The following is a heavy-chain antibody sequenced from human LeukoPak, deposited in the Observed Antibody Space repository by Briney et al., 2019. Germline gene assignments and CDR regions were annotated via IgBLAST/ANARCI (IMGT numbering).Heavy chain of an antibody. V-gene: IGHV3-23*01. J-gene: IGHJ4*02. CDR1: GLTFSSYA. D-gene: IGHD2-2*02. Sequence: TGGSLRLSCAASGLTFSSYAMSWVRQAAGRGLEWVSTISGSGDSTYYADSVKGRFTISRDNSKNTLYLQMNSLRPEDTAVYYCPKGCATTSCYTSEYWGQGTLVTVSS. CDR3: PKGCATTSCYTSEY. CDR2: ISGSGDST.